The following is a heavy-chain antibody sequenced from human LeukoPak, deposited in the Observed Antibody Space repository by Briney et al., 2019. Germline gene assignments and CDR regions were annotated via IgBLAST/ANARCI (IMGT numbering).Heavy chain of an antibody. J-gene: IGHJ6*03. CDR1: GFTFSSYG. Sequence: GGSLRLSCAASGFTFSSYGMHWVRQAPGKGLEWVAVISYDGSNKYYADSVKGRFTISRDNSKNTLYLQMNSLRAEDTAVYYCAKDSAGTNYYYMDVWGKGTTVTVSS. CDR3: AKDSAGTNYYYMDV. V-gene: IGHV3-30*18. CDR2: ISYDGSNK. D-gene: IGHD6-13*01.